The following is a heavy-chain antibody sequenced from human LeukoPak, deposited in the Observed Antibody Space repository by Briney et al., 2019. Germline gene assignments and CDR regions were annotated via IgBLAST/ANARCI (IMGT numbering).Heavy chain of an antibody. CDR2: ISAYNGHT. CDR3: ARQRYRSTQWLVDPTDY. Sequence: ASVKVSCKASGYPFTSYGITWVRQAPGQGLEWMGWISAYNGHTNYAQNLQGRVTMITDTSTATAYMELRSLRSDDTAVYYCARQRYRSTQWLVDPTDYWGQGTLVSISS. D-gene: IGHD6-19*01. J-gene: IGHJ4*02. V-gene: IGHV1-18*01. CDR1: GYPFTSYG.